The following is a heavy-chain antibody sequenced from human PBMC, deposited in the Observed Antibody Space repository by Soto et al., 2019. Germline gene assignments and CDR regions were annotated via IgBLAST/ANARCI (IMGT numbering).Heavy chain of an antibody. J-gene: IGHJ5*02. Sequence: QLQLQESGPGLVKPSQTLSLTCTVSGGSMRSGDYYWSWIRQPPGKGLEWIGYIYNSGVTYYNPSLKSRVNISIDTSQDQFSLKLSSVTAADTAIYYCARGKFVLVPAALKLSPSLYFDPWGQGTLVIVSS. V-gene: IGHV4-30-4*01. CDR2: IYNSGVT. CDR1: GGSMRSGDYY. D-gene: IGHD2-2*01. CDR3: ARGKFVLVPAALKLSPSLYFDP.